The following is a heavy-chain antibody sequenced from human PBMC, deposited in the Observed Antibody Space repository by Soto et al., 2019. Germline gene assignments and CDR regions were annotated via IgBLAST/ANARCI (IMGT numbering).Heavy chain of an antibody. V-gene: IGHV3-23*01. CDR1: GFTFSTYA. Sequence: RRLSCVASGFTFSTYAMNWVRQAPGKGLEWVSALTAGGCTTYYADSVKGRFTISRANSLNALYLQMDNLRVEDTAVYYCAHPRGYGVFDAYDIWGQGTMVSVSS. D-gene: IGHD4-17*01. CDR3: AHPRGYGVFDAYDI. CDR2: LTAGGCTT. J-gene: IGHJ3*02.